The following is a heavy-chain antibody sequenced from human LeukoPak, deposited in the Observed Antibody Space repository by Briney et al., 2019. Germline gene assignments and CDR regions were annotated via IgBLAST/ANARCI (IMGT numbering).Heavy chain of an antibody. CDR2: IKQDGSEK. J-gene: IGHJ4*02. CDR3: ARDDTAVAGQDY. Sequence: GGSLRLSCAASGFTFSSYWMSWVRQAPGKGLEWVANIKQDGSEKYYVDSVKGRFTISRDNSKNTLYLQINSLRVEDTAIYYCARDDTAVAGQDYWGQGTLVTVSS. D-gene: IGHD6-19*01. CDR1: GFTFSSYW. V-gene: IGHV3-7*01.